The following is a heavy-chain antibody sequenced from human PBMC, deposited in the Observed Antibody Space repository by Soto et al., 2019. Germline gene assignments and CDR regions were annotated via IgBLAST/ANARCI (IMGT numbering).Heavy chain of an antibody. D-gene: IGHD2-15*01. V-gene: IGHV3-73*01. CDR1: GFNFSGSV. Sequence: RRLSCAASGFNFSGSVIHWVRQASGKGLEWVGRIRSKANNYATGYAASVKGRFTISRDDSKNTAYLQMNSLKSEDTAVYYCSRLVVWGQGSLVTVSS. CDR2: IRSKANNYAT. CDR3: SRLVV. J-gene: IGHJ4*02.